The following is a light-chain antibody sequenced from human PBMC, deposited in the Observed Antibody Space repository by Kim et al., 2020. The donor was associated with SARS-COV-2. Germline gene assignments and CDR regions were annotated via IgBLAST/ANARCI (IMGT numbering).Light chain of an antibody. CDR3: GTWDSSLSVVV. CDR1: SPNIGNNF. J-gene: IGLJ3*02. CDR2: DND. Sequence: GQKVTIPGSGSSPNIGNNFVSWYQHLPQAAPKLLIYDNDKRPSGIPDRFSGSKSGTSAALDITGLQTGDEADYYCGTWDSSLSVVVFGGGTQLTVL. V-gene: IGLV1-51*01.